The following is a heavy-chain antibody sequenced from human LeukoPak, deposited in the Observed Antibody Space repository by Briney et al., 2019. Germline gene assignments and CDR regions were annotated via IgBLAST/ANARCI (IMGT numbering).Heavy chain of an antibody. CDR1: GGSISSSGYS. J-gene: IGHJ4*02. D-gene: IGHD6-13*01. Sequence: SETLSLTCAVSGGSISSSGYSWGWIRQSPGKGVEWIGSTYPSGNTYYNPSLKSRVTISVDTSKNQISLKLSFVTAADTAVYYCARGLAASGQYFFDYWGQGTLVTVSS. V-gene: IGHV4-39*01. CDR2: TYPSGNT. CDR3: ARGLAASGQYFFDY.